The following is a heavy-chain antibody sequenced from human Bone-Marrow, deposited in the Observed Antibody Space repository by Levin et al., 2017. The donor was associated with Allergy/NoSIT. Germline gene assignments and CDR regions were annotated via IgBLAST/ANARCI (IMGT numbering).Heavy chain of an antibody. J-gene: IGHJ4*02. D-gene: IGHD6-13*01. CDR3: ARLESSNWGPFDY. Sequence: NSSETLSLTCSVSGGSMSRHYWSWVRQTAGKRLEWIGRIYINGRTNYNPSLNSRVTMSIDPSKKQFSLNLKSVTAADTAVYFCARLESSNWGPFDYWGQGTLVTVSS. V-gene: IGHV4-4*07. CDR1: GGSMSRHY. CDR2: IYINGRT.